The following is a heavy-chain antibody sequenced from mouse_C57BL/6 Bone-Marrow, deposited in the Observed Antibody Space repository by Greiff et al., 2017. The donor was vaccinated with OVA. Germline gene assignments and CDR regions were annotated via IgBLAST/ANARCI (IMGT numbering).Heavy chain of an antibody. CDR3: TRDYGSSHYYAMDY. D-gene: IGHD1-1*01. CDR1: GFTFSDAW. Sequence: EVTVEESGGGLVQPGGSMKLSCAASGFTFSDAWMDWVRQSPEKGLEWVAEIRNKANNHATYYAESVKGRFTISRDDSKSSVYLQMNSLRAEDTGIYYCTRDYGSSHYYAMDYWGQGTSVTVSS. V-gene: IGHV6-6*01. J-gene: IGHJ4*01. CDR2: IRNKANNHAT.